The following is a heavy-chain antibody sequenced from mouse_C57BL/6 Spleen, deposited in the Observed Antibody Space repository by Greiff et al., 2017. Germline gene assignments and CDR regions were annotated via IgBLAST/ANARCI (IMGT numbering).Heavy chain of an antibody. J-gene: IGHJ3*01. CDR1: GYSFTGYY. V-gene: IGHV1-42*01. D-gene: IGHD2-5*01. CDR2: INPSTGGT. CDR3: ARGDSNFSFAY. Sequence: VQLQQSGPELVKPGASVKISCKASGYSFTGYYMNWVKQSPEKSLEWIGEINPSTGGTTYNQKFKAKATLTVDKSSSTAYMQLKSLTSEDSAVYYCARGDSNFSFAYWGQGTLVTVSA.